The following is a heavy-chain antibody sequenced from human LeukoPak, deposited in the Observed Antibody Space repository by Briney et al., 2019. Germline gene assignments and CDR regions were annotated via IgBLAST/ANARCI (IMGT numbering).Heavy chain of an antibody. V-gene: IGHV3-23*01. CDR1: GFTFSSYA. CDR3: AKDRPKYYYDSSGYPDVAFDI. CDR2: ISGSGGST. J-gene: IGHJ3*02. D-gene: IGHD3-22*01. Sequence: SGGSLRLSCAASGFTFSSYAMSWVRQAPGKGLEWVSAISGSGGSTYYADSVKGRFTIPRDNSKNTLYLQMNSLRAEGTAVYYCAKDRPKYYYDSSGYPDVAFDIWGQGTMVTVSS.